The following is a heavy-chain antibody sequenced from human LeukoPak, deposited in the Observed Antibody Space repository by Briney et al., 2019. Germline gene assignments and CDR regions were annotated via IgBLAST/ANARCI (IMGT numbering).Heavy chain of an antibody. V-gene: IGHV3-23*01. CDR3: ATVHGGFVP. Sequence: GGSLRLSCAASGFTFSSYAMNWVRQAPGKGLESVSAISASGGDTYYANSVKGGFTISRDNSKNTLFLQMNNLRAEDPGVCYRATVHGGFVPWRHGTMVTVSS. CDR1: GFTFSSYA. J-gene: IGHJ5*02. D-gene: IGHD4-23*01. CDR2: ISASGGDT.